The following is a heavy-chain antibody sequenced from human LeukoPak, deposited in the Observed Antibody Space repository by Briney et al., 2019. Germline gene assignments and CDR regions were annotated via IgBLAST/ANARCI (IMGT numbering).Heavy chain of an antibody. CDR2: INPNSGGT. CDR3: GRVFTMVRGVIISGGFGY. J-gene: IGHJ4*02. V-gene: IGHV1-2*02. CDR1: GYTFTGYY. Sequence: ASVKVSCKASGYTFTGYYMHWVRQAPGQGLEWMGWINPNSGGTNYAQKFQGRVTMTRDTSISTAYMELSRLRSDDTAVYYCGRVFTMVRGVIISGGFGYWGQGTLVTVSS. D-gene: IGHD3-10*01.